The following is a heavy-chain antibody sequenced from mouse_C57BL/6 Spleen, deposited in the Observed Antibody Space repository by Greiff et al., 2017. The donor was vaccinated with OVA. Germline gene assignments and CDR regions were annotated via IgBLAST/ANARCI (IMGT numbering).Heavy chain of an antibody. CDR2: IDPNSGGT. V-gene: IGHV1-72*01. CDR1: GYTFTSYW. D-gene: IGHD1-1*01. CDR3: ARGRTTVVATGAMDY. J-gene: IGHJ4*01. Sequence: VKLMESGAELVKPGASVKLSCKASGYTFTSYWMHWVKQRPGRGLEWIGRIDPNSGGTKYNEKFKSKATLTVDKPSSTAYMQLSSLTSEDSAVYYCARGRTTVVATGAMDYWGQGTSVTVSS.